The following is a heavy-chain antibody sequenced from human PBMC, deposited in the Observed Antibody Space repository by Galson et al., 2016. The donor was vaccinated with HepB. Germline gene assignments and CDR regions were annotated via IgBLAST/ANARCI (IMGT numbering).Heavy chain of an antibody. CDR2: ISNDGSNK. Sequence: SLRLSCAASGFTFSSYGMHWVRQASGKGLEWVAVISNDGSNKDYADSVKGRFTISRDNSKNTLYLQMNSLRPEDTAVYYCAKAALITLVRGVIMSYFDYWGQGALVTVSS. J-gene: IGHJ4*02. CDR1: GFTFSSYG. V-gene: IGHV3-30*18. D-gene: IGHD3-10*01. CDR3: AKAALITLVRGVIMSYFDY.